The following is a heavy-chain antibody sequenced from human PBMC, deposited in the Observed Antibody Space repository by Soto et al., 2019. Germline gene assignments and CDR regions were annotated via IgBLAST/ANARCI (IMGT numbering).Heavy chain of an antibody. CDR1: GGSFSGYY. D-gene: IGHD3-3*01. J-gene: IGHJ4*02. CDR2: INHSGST. CDR3: GRGDYDFWSGYQNPFDY. Sequence: SETLSLTCAVYGGSFSGYYWSWIRQPPGKGLEWIGEINHSGSTNYNPSLKSRVTISVDTSKNHFSLKLSSVTAADTAVYYCGRGDYDFWSGYQNPFDYWGQGTLVTVPS. V-gene: IGHV4-34*01.